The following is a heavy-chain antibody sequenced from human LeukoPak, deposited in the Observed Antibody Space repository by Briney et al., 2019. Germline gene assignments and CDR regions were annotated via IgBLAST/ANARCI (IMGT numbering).Heavy chain of an antibody. CDR2: IYYNGNT. Sequence: SATLSPTCTVSGGSISSYYWSWIRQPPGKGLEWIEYIYYNGNTNYIPSLKSRVTISVDTSKNQFSLRLSSVTAADTAVYYCARNGNWNYVDYWGQGTLVTVSS. CDR1: GGSISSYY. J-gene: IGHJ4*02. V-gene: IGHV4-59*08. CDR3: ARNGNWNYVDY. D-gene: IGHD1-1*01.